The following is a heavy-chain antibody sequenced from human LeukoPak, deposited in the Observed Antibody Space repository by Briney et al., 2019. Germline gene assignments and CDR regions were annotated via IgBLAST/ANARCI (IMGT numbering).Heavy chain of an antibody. J-gene: IGHJ6*02. V-gene: IGHV1-69*13. CDR2: IIPIFGTA. CDR3: PSTCSTSCYHYYYGMDV. D-gene: IGHD2-2*01. Sequence: ASVKVSCKASGGTFSSYAISWVRQAPGQGLEWMGGIIPIFGTANYAQKFQGRVTITADESTSTAYMELSSLRSEDTAVYYCPSTCSTSCYHYYYGMDVWGQGTTVTVSS. CDR1: GGTFSSYA.